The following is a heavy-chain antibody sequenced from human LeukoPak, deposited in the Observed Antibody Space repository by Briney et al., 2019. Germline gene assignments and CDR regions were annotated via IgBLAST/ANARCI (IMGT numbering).Heavy chain of an antibody. CDR3: ARDREVGATGYYFDY. D-gene: IGHD1-26*01. CDR2: IYTSGST. CDR1: GGSISSGSYY. V-gene: IGHV4-61*02. J-gene: IGHJ4*02. Sequence: PSQTLSLTCTVSGGSISSGSYYWSWIRQPAGKGLEWIGRIYTSGSTTHNSSLKSRVTISLDTSKYHFSLRLSSVTAADTAVYYCARDREVGATGYYFDYWGQGTLVTVSS.